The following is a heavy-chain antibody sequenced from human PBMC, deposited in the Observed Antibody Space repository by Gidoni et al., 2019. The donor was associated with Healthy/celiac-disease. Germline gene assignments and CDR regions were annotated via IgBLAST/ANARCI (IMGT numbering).Heavy chain of an antibody. CDR2: ILPILGIA. J-gene: IGHJ5*02. D-gene: IGHD3-10*01. Sequence: QLQLVQPGAEAKKPGSWVKVSFKASGGTCSSYASSWVRQAPGQGLEWMEWILPILGIANYAQKFQSRVTLTADKSTSTAYMELSSLRSEDTAVYYCARDIRGITMVRRVSNWFDPWGQGTLVTVSS. CDR1: GGTCSSYA. V-gene: IGHV1-69*04. CDR3: ARDIRGITMVRRVSNWFDP.